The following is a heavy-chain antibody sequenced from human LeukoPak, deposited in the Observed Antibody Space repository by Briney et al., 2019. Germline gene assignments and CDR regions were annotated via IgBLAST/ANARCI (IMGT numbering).Heavy chain of an antibody. D-gene: IGHD1-26*01. CDR1: GFTFSGSA. V-gene: IGHV3-73*01. CDR3: TAGSYFDAFDI. J-gene: IGHJ3*02. Sequence: PGGPLRLSCAASGFTFSGSAMHWVRQASGKGLEWVGRIRNKAYSYATVYAASVKGRFTISRDDSKNTAYLQMNSLKTEDTAVYYCTAGSYFDAFDIWGQGTKVTVSS. CDR2: IRNKAYSYAT.